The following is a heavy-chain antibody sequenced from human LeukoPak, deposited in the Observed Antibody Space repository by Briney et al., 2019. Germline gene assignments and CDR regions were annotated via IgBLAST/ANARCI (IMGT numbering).Heavy chain of an antibody. CDR1: GYTFTNYV. Sequence: ASVKVSCKAPGYTFTNYVFTWVRQAPGQGLEWMGWSNPTSGSTNYAQNFQGRVTMTRDTSISTAYMELSRLTSDDTAVYYCARGPGGGYDWLGYWGQGTLVTVSP. CDR3: ARGPGGGYDWLGY. V-gene: IGHV1-2*02. D-gene: IGHD5-12*01. J-gene: IGHJ4*02. CDR2: SNPTSGST.